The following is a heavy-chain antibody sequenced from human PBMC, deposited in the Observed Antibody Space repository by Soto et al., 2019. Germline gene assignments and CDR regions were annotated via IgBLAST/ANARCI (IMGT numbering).Heavy chain of an antibody. D-gene: IGHD2-8*01. Sequence: SETLSLTCTVSGGSISSGNYYWSWIRQPPGKGLEWIGYIYYSGSTYYNPSLKSRVTISVDTSKNQFSLKLSSVTAADTAVYYCARAPPYCTNGVCYTRWAFDYWGQGTLVTVSS. V-gene: IGHV4-30-4*01. CDR3: ARAPPYCTNGVCYTRWAFDY. CDR1: GGSISSGNYY. J-gene: IGHJ4*02. CDR2: IYYSGST.